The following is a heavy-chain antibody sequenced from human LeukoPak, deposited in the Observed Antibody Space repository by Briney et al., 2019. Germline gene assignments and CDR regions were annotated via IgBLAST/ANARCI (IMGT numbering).Heavy chain of an antibody. J-gene: IGHJ6*02. CDR2: IYSGGST. V-gene: IGHV3-NL1*01. Sequence: PGGSLRLSCAASGFTFSSYGMHWVRQAPGKGLEWVSVIYSGGSTYYADSVKGRFTISRDNSKNTLYLQMNSLRAEDTAVYYCATSLVVPAAIFLGMDVWGQGTTVTVSS. D-gene: IGHD2-2*01. CDR3: ATSLVVPAAIFLGMDV. CDR1: GFTFSSYG.